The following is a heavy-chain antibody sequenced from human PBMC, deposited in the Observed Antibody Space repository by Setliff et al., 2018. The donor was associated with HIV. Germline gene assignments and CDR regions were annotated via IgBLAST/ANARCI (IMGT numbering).Heavy chain of an antibody. CDR1: GGSISIYY. D-gene: IGHD3-3*01. Sequence: SETLSLTCTVSGGSISIYYWSWIRQLPGEGLEWIGRISAGGYTYYNPSLQSRVTMSVDMSKNQFSLKLSSVTAADTAIYYCARDRSGTSYAGDDTFDIWGQGTMVTVSS. V-gene: IGHV4-4*07. J-gene: IGHJ3*02. CDR2: ISAGGYT. CDR3: ARDRSGTSYAGDDTFDI.